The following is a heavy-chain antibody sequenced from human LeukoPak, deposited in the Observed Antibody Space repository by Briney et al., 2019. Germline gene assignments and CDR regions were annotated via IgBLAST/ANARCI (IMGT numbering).Heavy chain of an antibody. CDR2: IYNSGST. D-gene: IGHD5-12*01. V-gene: IGHV4-59*01. J-gene: IGHJ4*02. CDR1: GGSISSYY. Sequence: SETLSLTCTVSGGSISSYYWSWIRQPRGKGLEWIAYIYNSGSTNYNPSLRSRVTISVDTSKNQFSLKLSSVTAADTAVYFCARGVRAGGYPYFDAWGQGTLVSVSS. CDR3: ARGVRAGGYPYFDA.